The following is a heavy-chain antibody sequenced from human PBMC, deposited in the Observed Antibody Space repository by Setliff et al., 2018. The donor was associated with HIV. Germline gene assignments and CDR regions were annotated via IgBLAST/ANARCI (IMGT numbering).Heavy chain of an antibody. J-gene: IGHJ6*02. Sequence: KPSETLSLTCTVSGYPISSGYYWGWIRQPPGKGLEWIGSIYHSGTTYYNPSPKSRVTISVDTSKNQFSLKLSPATAADTAVYYCARRLQFLEFLHGVGGLDVWGQGTTVTVSS. V-gene: IGHV4-38-2*02. CDR1: GYPISSGYY. CDR2: IYHSGTT. CDR3: ARRLQFLEFLHGVGGLDV. D-gene: IGHD3-3*01.